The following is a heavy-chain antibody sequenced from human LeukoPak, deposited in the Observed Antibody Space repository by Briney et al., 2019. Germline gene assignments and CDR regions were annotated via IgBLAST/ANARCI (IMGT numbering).Heavy chain of an antibody. CDR2: ISGSGGST. V-gene: IGHV3-23*01. CDR3: ANILPWAAETGFN. D-gene: IGHD6-25*01. CDR1: GFTFSSYA. Sequence: GGSLRLSCAASGFTFSSYAMSWVREAPGEGLEWVSDISGSGGSTYYADSVKGRFTISRDNSKNTLYLQMNSLRAEDTAVYYCANILPWAAETGFNWGQGTLVTVSS. J-gene: IGHJ4*02.